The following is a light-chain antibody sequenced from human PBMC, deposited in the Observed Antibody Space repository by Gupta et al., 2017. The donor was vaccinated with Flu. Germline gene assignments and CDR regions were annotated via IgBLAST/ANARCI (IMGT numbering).Light chain of an antibody. CDR3: QLPSNWLT. CDR1: ESITRY. CDR2: DAS. J-gene: IGKJ4*01. Sequence: EIVLTQSPATLSLSPGERATLSCRASESITRYLAWYQDKPGQAPRLLIYDASTRAPDTPARFSCSRSLTEFTRTISSREPENFAYYYCQLPSNWLTFGGGTKVEIK. V-gene: IGKV3-11*01.